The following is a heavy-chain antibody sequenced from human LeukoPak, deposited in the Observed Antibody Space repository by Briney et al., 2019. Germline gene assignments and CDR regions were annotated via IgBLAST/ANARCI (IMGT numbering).Heavy chain of an antibody. CDR3: AREDGSRNCEH. Sequence: GGSLRLTCTASGFTLYNYSINWVRQAPGKGLEWISYISDSSDTLYYADSVKGRFTISRDNAKNSLYLQMNSLGDEDRAVYCWAREDGSRNCEHWGQGPRVTVSS. CDR2: ISDSSDTL. D-gene: IGHD2-15*01. V-gene: IGHV3-48*02. J-gene: IGHJ1*01. CDR1: GFTLYNYS.